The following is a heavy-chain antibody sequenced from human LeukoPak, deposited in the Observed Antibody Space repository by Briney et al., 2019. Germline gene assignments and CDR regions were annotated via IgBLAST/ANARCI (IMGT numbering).Heavy chain of an antibody. V-gene: IGHV3-33*01. CDR1: GFTFSSYG. Sequence: GGSLRLSCAASGFTFSSYGMHWVRQAPGKGLEWVAVIWYDGSNKYYADSVKGRSTISRDNSKNTLYLQMNSLRAEDTAVYYCARGGDYGDYVRAFGYYYGMDVWGQGTTVTVSS. D-gene: IGHD4-17*01. CDR3: ARGGDYGDYVRAFGYYYGMDV. CDR2: IWYDGSNK. J-gene: IGHJ6*02.